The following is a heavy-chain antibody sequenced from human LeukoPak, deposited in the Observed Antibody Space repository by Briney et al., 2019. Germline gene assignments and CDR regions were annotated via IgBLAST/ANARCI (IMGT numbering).Heavy chain of an antibody. CDR2: IDHSGST. Sequence: SETLSLTCAVYGGSFSGYYWSWIRQPPGKGLEWIGEIDHSGSTNYNPSLKSRVTISVDTSKNQFSLKLSSVTAADTAVYYCARGKYDFWSGYLRFDYWGQGTLVTVSS. V-gene: IGHV4-34*01. D-gene: IGHD3-3*01. J-gene: IGHJ4*02. CDR1: GGSFSGYY. CDR3: ARGKYDFWSGYLRFDY.